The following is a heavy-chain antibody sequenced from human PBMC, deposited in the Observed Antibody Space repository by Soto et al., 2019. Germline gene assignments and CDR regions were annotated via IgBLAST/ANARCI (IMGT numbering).Heavy chain of an antibody. CDR2: IYWDDDK. D-gene: IGHD5-12*01. J-gene: IGHJ5*02. CDR1: GFSLSTSGVG. CDR3: AHSPMDLGFRWFDP. V-gene: IGHV2-5*02. Sequence: QITLKESGPTLVKPTQTLTLTCTFSGFSLSTSGVGVGWIRQPPGKALEWLALIYWDDDKRYSPSLKSRLTITKDPSKTQVVLTMTNMDPLDTATYYCAHSPMDLGFRWFDPWGQGTLVTVSS.